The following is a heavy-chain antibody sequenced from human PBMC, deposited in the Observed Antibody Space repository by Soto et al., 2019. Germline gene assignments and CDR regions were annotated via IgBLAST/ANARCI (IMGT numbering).Heavy chain of an antibody. CDR3: AKGRSVTTPLDY. Sequence: EVQLVESGGGLVQPGRSLRLSCAASGFTFDDYAMHWVRQAPGKGLEWVSGISWNSGSIGYADSVKGRFTISRDNAKNSLYLQMNSLRADDTALYYCAKGRSVTTPLDYWGQGTLVTVSS. CDR1: GFTFDDYA. J-gene: IGHJ4*02. CDR2: ISWNSGSI. V-gene: IGHV3-9*01. D-gene: IGHD4-17*01.